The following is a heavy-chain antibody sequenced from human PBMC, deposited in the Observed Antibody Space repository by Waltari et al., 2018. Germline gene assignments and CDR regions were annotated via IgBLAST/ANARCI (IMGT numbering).Heavy chain of an antibody. J-gene: IGHJ4*02. CDR1: GYSFASYW. CDR3: ARQGYSNYLIDY. CDR2: IYPSDSNT. D-gene: IGHD4-4*01. Sequence: EVQLVQSGAEVKKPGESLKISCKASGYSFASYWIGWVRQMPGKGLEWMGIIYPSDSNTRYSPSFRGQVTISADKSIDTAYLQWSSLKASDTAMYYCARQGYSNYLIDYWGKGTLVTVSS. V-gene: IGHV5-51*01.